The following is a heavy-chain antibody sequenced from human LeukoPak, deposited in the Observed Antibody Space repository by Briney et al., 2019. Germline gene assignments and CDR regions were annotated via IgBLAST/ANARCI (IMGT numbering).Heavy chain of an antibody. CDR3: ARSGRRGYSGYFYYYYYYMDV. CDR2: ISSSGSTI. D-gene: IGHD5-12*01. CDR1: GVTFSDYY. V-gene: IGHV3-11*04. J-gene: IGHJ6*03. Sequence: GGSLRLSCAASGVTFSDYYMSWIRQAPGKGLEWVSYISSSGSTIYYADSVKGRFTISRDNAKNSLYLQMNSLRAEDTAVYYCARSGRRGYSGYFYYYYYYMDVWGKGTTVTVSS.